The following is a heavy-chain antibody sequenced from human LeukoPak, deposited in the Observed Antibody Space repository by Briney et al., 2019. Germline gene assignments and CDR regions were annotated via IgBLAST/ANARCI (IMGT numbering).Heavy chain of an antibody. CDR1: GGSFSAYF. D-gene: IGHD5-24*01. CDR3: ARWAGGDGYNVHFDY. V-gene: IGHV4-34*01. CDR2: INHSGST. J-gene: IGHJ4*02. Sequence: PSETLSLTCAVYGGSFSAYFWSWIRQPPGKGLEWIGEINHSGSTNYNPSLKSRVTISVDTSKNQFSLNLSSVTAADTAVYYCARWAGGDGYNVHFDYWRQGTLVTVSS.